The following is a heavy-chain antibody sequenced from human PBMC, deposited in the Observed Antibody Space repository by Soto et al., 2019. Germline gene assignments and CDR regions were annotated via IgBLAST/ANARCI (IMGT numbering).Heavy chain of an antibody. D-gene: IGHD2-15*01. CDR3: ARDLREVGYCSGGSCYGGSVWFDP. V-gene: IGHV4-59*01. Sequence: PSETLSLTCTVSGGSISSYYWSWIRQPPGKGLEWIGYIYYSGSTNYNPSLKSRVTISVDTSKNQFSLKLSSVTAADTAVYYCARDLREVGYCSGGSCYGGSVWFDPWGQGTLVTAPQ. CDR2: IYYSGST. J-gene: IGHJ5*02. CDR1: GGSISSYY.